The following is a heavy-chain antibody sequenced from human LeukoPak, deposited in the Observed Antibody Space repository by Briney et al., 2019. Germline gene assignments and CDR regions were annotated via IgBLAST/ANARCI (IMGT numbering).Heavy chain of an antibody. CDR2: ISGSGGST. J-gene: IGHJ1*01. CDR3: AKASEKYFQH. Sequence: GGSLRLSCAASGFTFSSYAMSWARQAPGKGLEWVSAISGSGGSTYYADSVTGRFTISRDNSKNTLYLQMNSLRAEDTAVYYCAKASEKYFQHWGQGTLVTVSS. V-gene: IGHV3-23*01. CDR1: GFTFSSYA.